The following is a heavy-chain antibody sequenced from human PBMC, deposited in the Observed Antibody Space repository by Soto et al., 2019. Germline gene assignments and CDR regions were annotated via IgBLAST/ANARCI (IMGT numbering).Heavy chain of an antibody. V-gene: IGHV4-59*01. CDR1: GGSISSYY. Sequence: SETLSLTCTVSGGSISSYYWSWIRHPPGKGLEWIGYIYYSGSTNYNPSLKSRVTISVDTSKNQFSLKLSSVTAADTAVYYCARHGYSYGYVWFDPWGQGTLVTVS. CDR3: ARHGYSYGYVWFDP. J-gene: IGHJ5*02. D-gene: IGHD5-18*01. CDR2: IYYSGST.